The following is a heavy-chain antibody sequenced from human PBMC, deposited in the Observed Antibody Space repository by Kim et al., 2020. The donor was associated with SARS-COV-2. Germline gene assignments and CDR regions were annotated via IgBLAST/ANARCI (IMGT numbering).Heavy chain of an antibody. CDR3: ARAPDYGGNLYFDY. D-gene: IGHD4-17*01. V-gene: IGHV4-59*01. J-gene: IGHJ4*02. Sequence: NPTRKSRVTISVDTSKNPFSLKLSSVTAADTAVYYCARAPDYGGNLYFDYWGQGTLVTVSS.